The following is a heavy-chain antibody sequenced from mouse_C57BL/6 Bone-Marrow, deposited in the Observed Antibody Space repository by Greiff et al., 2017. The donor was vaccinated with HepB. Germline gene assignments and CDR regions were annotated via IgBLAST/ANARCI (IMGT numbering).Heavy chain of an antibody. D-gene: IGHD3-2*02. CDR2: IRNKANNHAT. CDR3: TRRWTAQATRFAY. Sequence: EVKLEESGGGLVQPGGSMKLSCAASGFTFSDAWMDWVRQSPEKGLEWVAEIRNKANNHATYYAESVKGRFTISRDDSKSSVYLQMNSLRAEDTGIYYCTRRWTAQATRFAYWGQGTLVTVSA. V-gene: IGHV6-6*01. CDR1: GFTFSDAW. J-gene: IGHJ3*01.